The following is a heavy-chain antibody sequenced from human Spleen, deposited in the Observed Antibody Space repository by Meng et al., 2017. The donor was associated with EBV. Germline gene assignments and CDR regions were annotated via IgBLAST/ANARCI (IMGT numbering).Heavy chain of an antibody. J-gene: IGHJ4*02. CDR1: GGSFSRYY. CDR2: INHSGST. D-gene: IGHD6-19*01. CDR3: ARSLVGNSSGSLKYLDH. V-gene: IGHV4-34*01. Sequence: QGQIKLWGARLLKPSETLSLTCGVFGGSFSRYYWSWIRQPPGKGLEWIGEINHSGSTNYKPSLKSRVTMSVDTSRDQFSLRLSSVTAADTAVYYCARSLVGNSSGSLKYLDHWGQGSLVTVSS.